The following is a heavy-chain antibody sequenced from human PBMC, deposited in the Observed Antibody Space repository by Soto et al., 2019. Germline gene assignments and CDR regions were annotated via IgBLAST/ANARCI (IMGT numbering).Heavy chain of an antibody. V-gene: IGHV5-51*01. D-gene: IGHD3-9*01. CDR3: ARRADILTGYYTGAFDI. CDR2: IYPGDSDT. J-gene: IGHJ3*02. CDR1: GYSFTSYW. Sequence: GESLKISCKGSGYSFTSYWIGWVRQMPGKGLEWMGIIYPGDSDTRYSPSFQGQVTISADKSISTAYLQWSSLKASDTAMYYCARRADILTGYYTGAFDIWGQGTMVTVSS.